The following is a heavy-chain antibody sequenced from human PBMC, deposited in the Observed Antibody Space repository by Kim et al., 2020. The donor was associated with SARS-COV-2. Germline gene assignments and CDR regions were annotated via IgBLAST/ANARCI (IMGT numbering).Heavy chain of an antibody. D-gene: IGHD3-3*01. V-gene: IGHV4-34*01. CDR2: INHSGST. CDR1: GGSFSGYY. CDR3: ARGRIRFLEWLLTKNWFYP. J-gene: IGHJ5*02. Sequence: SETLSHTCAVYGGSFSGYYWSWIRQPPGKGLEWIGEINHSGSTNYNPSLKSRVTISVDTSKNQFSLKLSSVTAADTAVYYCARGRIRFLEWLLTKNWFYP.